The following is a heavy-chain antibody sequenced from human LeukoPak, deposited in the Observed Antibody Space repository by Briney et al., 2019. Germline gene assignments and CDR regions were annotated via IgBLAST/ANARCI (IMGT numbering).Heavy chain of an antibody. D-gene: IGHD3-22*01. V-gene: IGHV4-59*12. CDR3: ARVLTYYYDSSGYPTRYFDY. CDR2: ISYSGNS. J-gene: IGHJ4*02. CDR1: GGSISSYY. Sequence: SETLSLTCTVSGGSISSYYWSWIRQPPGKTLEWIGYISYSGNSNYNPSLESRVTISVVTSKIQFSLKLSSVTAADTAVYYCARVLTYYYDSSGYPTRYFDYWGQGTLVTVSS.